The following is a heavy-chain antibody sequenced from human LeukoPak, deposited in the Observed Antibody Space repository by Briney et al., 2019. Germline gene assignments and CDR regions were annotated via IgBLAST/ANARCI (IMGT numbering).Heavy chain of an antibody. V-gene: IGHV4-34*01. CDR2: INHSGST. J-gene: IGHJ5*02. D-gene: IGHD3-3*01. CDR3: ARNAYYDFWSGYYSLNWFDP. CDR1: GGSFSGYY. Sequence: PSETLSLTCVVYGGSFSGYYWSWIRQPPGKGLEWIGEINHSGSTNYNPSLKSRVTISVDTSKNQFSLKLSSVTAADTAVYYCARNAYYDFWSGYYSLNWFDPWGQGTLVTVSS.